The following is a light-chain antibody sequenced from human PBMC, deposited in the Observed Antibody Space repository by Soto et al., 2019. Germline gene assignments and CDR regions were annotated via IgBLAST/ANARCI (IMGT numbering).Light chain of an antibody. CDR1: SSDVGGYNY. CDR2: EVS. V-gene: IGLV2-14*01. J-gene: IGLJ1*01. Sequence: QSALTQPAFVSGSPGQSITISCTGTSSDVGGYNYVSWYQHPPGKAPKLMISEVSNRPSGVSNRFSGSKSGNTASLTISGLQAEDEADYYCSSYTSTSIRVFGTGTKVTAL. CDR3: SSYTSTSIRV.